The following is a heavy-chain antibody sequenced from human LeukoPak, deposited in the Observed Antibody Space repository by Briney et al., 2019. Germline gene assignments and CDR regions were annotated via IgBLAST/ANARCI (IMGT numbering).Heavy chain of an antibody. Sequence: GGSLRLSCAASGITFSSYAIYWVRQAPGKGLEWVAVISYDGSNKYYADSVKGRFTISRDNSKNTLYLQMNSLRAEDTAVYYCARDVRITIFGVPGDYWGQGTLVTVSS. J-gene: IGHJ4*02. CDR2: ISYDGSNK. V-gene: IGHV3-30-3*01. CDR1: GITFSSYA. D-gene: IGHD3-3*01. CDR3: ARDVRITIFGVPGDY.